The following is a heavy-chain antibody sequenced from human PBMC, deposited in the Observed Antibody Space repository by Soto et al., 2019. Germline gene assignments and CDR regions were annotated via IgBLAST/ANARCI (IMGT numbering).Heavy chain of an antibody. Sequence: QVKLVQSGAEVKKPGSSVKVSCKASGGTFSSYAISWVRQAPGQGLEWMGGIIPIFGTANYAQKFQGRVTITADESTSTAYMDLSSLRSEDKAVYYCAVTVTTHYGMDVWGQGTTVNVSS. D-gene: IGHD4-17*01. V-gene: IGHV1-69*01. CDR3: AVTVTTHYGMDV. J-gene: IGHJ6*02. CDR1: GGTFSSYA. CDR2: IIPIFGTA.